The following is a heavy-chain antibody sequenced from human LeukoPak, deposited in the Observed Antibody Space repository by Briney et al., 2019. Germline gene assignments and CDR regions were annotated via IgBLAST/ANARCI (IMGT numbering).Heavy chain of an antibody. CDR2: INPSGGNT. D-gene: IGHD5-18*01. Sequence: GASVKVSCKASGYTFTSYYIHWVRQAPGQGLEWVGTINPSGGNTNYAQRFQGRVTMTRDRSTSTVYMELSSLRSDDTAVYYCARETPMATFDYWGQRTLVTVSS. J-gene: IGHJ4*02. CDR3: ARETPMATFDY. CDR1: GYTFTSYY. V-gene: IGHV1-46*01.